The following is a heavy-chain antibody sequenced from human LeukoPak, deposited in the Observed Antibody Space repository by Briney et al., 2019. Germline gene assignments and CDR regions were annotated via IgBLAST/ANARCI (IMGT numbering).Heavy chain of an antibody. CDR2: VYPGDSDT. CDR3: GTQMVRGVTYYFDY. CDR1: GYSFTTYW. Sequence: GESLKISCKGSGYSFTTYWIGWLRQMPGKGLEWMGIVYPGDSDTRYSPSFQGQVTISVDKSISTAYLQWSSLKASDTAMYYCGTQMVRGVTYYFDYWGQGTLVTVSS. J-gene: IGHJ4*02. D-gene: IGHD3-10*01. V-gene: IGHV5-51*01.